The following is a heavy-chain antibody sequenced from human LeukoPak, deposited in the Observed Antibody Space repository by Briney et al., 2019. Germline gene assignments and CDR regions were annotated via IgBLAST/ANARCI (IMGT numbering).Heavy chain of an antibody. CDR3: AKGLREYDFWSGYAT. V-gene: IGHV3-23*01. Sequence: HPGGSLRLSCAASGFTFSSYAVMWVRQAPGKGLDWVSTISVSGGSPNYADSVKGRFTISRDNSKNTLFLQMNSLRAEDTALYYCAKGLREYDFWSGYATWGQGTLVTVSS. CDR1: GFTFSSYA. J-gene: IGHJ5*02. CDR2: ISVSGGSP. D-gene: IGHD3-3*01.